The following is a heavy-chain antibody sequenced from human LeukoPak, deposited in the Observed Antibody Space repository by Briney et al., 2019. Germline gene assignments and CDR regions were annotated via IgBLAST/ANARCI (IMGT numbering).Heavy chain of an antibody. CDR2: IHSGGGT. D-gene: IGHD3-16*01. J-gene: IGHJ4*02. CDR3: ARGPGGFEED. CDR1: GFTVSTNY. Sequence: GGSLSLSCAASGFTVSTNYMTWVRQAPGKGLEWVSVIHSGGGTFYADSVKGRFTTSRHSSNNTLDLQMNSLRAEDTAVYYCARGPGGFEEDWGQGTLVTVSS. V-gene: IGHV3-53*04.